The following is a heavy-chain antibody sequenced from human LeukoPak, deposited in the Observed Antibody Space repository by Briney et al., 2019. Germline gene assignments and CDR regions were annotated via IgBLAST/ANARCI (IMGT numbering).Heavy chain of an antibody. CDR2: ISPNSGGT. J-gene: IGHJ3*02. D-gene: IGHD5-12*01. CDR3: ARVGYDMDAFDI. CDR1: GYSFSGHY. V-gene: IGHV1-2*02. Sequence: ASVKVSCKASGYSFSGHYMHWVRQAPGQGPEWMGWISPNSGGTNYAQKFQGRVTMTGDTSISTAYMELSSLRSDDTAVYYCARVGYDMDAFDIWGQGTMVTVSS.